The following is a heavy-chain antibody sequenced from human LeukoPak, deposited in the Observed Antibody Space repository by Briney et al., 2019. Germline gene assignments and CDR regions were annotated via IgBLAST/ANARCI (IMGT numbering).Heavy chain of an antibody. V-gene: IGHV3-53*01. D-gene: IGHD6-13*01. J-gene: IGHJ5*02. Sequence: GGSLRLSCAASGFTVSSNYMSWVRQAPGKGLEWVSVIYSGGSTYYADSVKGRFTISRDNSKNTLYLQMNSLRAEDTALYYCARDAGYSSNRFDPWGQGTLVTVYS. CDR3: ARDAGYSSNRFDP. CDR1: GFTVSSNY. CDR2: IYSGGST.